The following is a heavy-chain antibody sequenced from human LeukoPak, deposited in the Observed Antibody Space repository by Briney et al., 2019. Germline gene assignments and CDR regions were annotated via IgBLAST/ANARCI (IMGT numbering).Heavy chain of an antibody. J-gene: IGHJ4*02. V-gene: IGHV4-59*08. CDR2: IHYTGSA. CDR1: GDSISTYY. Sequence: SETLSLTCTVSGDSISTYYWSWIRQPPGKGLEWIGYIHYTGSANYNPSLKSRVTMSLDTSKNQFSLKLRFVTAADTAVYYCARYDSGHDFPLDYWGQGTLVTVSS. D-gene: IGHD5-12*01. CDR3: ARYDSGHDFPLDY.